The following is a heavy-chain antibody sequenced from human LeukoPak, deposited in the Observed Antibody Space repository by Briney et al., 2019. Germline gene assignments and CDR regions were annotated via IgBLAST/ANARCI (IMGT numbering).Heavy chain of an antibody. CDR2: FDPEDGET. Sequence: ASVKVSCKVSGYTLTELSMHWVRQAPGKGLEWMGGFDPEDGETIYAQKFQGRVTITRDTSATTVYMELSSLRSEDTAVYYCARDHLGDRSGLELDYWGQGTLVTVSS. CDR3: ARDHLGDRSGLELDY. J-gene: IGHJ4*02. V-gene: IGHV1-24*01. CDR1: GYTLTELS. D-gene: IGHD6-19*01.